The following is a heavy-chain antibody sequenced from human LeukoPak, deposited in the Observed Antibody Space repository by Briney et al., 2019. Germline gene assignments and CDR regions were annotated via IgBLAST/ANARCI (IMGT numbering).Heavy chain of an antibody. V-gene: IGHV3-48*01. D-gene: IGHD3-16*01. Sequence: GGSLRLSCAASGITFSSYGMNWVRQAPGKGLEWLSYLSNTGNIHYAQSVKGRFTIYRDNAKSSLYLQMDGLRAEDTAVYYCARRGDSPMIGDHWGQGILVTVAS. J-gene: IGHJ4*02. CDR2: LSNTGNI. CDR3: ARRGDSPMIGDH. CDR1: GITFSSYG.